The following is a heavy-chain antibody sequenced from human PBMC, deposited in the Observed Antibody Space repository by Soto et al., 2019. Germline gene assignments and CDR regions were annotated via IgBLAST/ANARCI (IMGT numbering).Heavy chain of an antibody. V-gene: IGHV2-5*02. CDR2: IYWDDDK. CDR1: GFSLTTSGVG. CDR3: AHRAGLQGNWNGGYFDF. D-gene: IGHD1-1*01. J-gene: IGHJ4*02. Sequence: QITLKESGPPRVKPTQTLTLTCTFSGFSLTTSGVGVGWIRQPPGKALERLPLIYWDDDKRYSPSLKNRLTITKDTSKNQVVLTLTNVDTVDTATYYCAHRAGLQGNWNGGYFDFWGQGALVTVSS.